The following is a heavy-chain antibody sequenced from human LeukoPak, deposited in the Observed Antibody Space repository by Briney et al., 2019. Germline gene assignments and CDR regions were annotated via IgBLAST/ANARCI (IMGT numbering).Heavy chain of an antibody. D-gene: IGHD2-8*02. Sequence: PGGSLRLSCSASGFTFSSYAMRWVRQAPGKGLEWVAVISYDGSNKYYADSVKGRFTISRDYSKNTLYLQMNSLRAEDTAVYYCAREEGLVLDYWGQGTLVTVSS. J-gene: IGHJ4*02. CDR3: AREEGLVLDY. CDR1: GFTFSSYA. CDR2: ISYDGSNK. V-gene: IGHV3-30-3*01.